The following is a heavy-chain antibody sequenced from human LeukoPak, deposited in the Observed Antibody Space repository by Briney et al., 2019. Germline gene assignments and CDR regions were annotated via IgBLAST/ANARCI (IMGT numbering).Heavy chain of an antibody. J-gene: IGHJ4*02. CDR2: IGPTGSDR. CDR3: ATETNGRHYDY. V-gene: IGHV3-21*06. D-gene: IGHD1-14*01. CDR1: GFTFSSYS. Sequence: GGSLRLSCAASGFTFSSYSMNWVRQAPGKGLEWVASIGPTGSDRYHADSIKGRFTISRDNANNFLYLQMNSLRAEDTAVYYCATETNGRHYDYWGQGTLLTVSS.